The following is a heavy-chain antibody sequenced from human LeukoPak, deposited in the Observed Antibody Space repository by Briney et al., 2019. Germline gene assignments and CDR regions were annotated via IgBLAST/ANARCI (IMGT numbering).Heavy chain of an antibody. CDR2: IYYSGTT. J-gene: IGHJ3*02. V-gene: IGHV4-39*07. D-gene: IGHD3-3*01. Sequence: SETLSLTCTVSGDSISSSSYFWGWIRQPPGKGLEYIGSIYYSGTTYYNPSLKSRVTISVDRSKNQFSLKLSSVTAADTAVYYCARATPNDFWSGYSGPDAFDIWGQGTMVTVSS. CDR3: ARATPNDFWSGYSGPDAFDI. CDR1: GDSISSSSYF.